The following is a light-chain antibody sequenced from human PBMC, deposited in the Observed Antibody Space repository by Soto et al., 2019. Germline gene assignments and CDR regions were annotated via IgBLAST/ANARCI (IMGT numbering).Light chain of an antibody. CDR1: SSDIGRYNY. CDR2: DVS. CDR3: AAWDDNLRGYWV. Sequence: QSALTQPASVSGSPGQSITISCTGTSSDIGRYNYVSWYQQHPGKAPKVMIYDVSNRPSGVPDRFSGSKSGTSASLAISGLRSEDEADYFCAAWDDNLRGYWVFGGGTKLTVL. J-gene: IGLJ2*01. V-gene: IGLV2-14*01.